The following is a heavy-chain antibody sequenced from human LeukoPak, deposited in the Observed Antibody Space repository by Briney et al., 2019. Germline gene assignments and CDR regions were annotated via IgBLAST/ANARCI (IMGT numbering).Heavy chain of an antibody. D-gene: IGHD6-19*01. Sequence: PSETLSLTCTLSGGSIRRYYWSWIRQPPGKGLEWIGYIQNRGSTNYNPSLKSRVTISVDTSKNQFCLKLRSVAAADTAVYYCARDRPGIAVAGDAFDIWGRGTMVIVSS. CDR2: IQNRGST. CDR1: GGSIRRYY. J-gene: IGHJ3*02. CDR3: ARDRPGIAVAGDAFDI. V-gene: IGHV4-59*01.